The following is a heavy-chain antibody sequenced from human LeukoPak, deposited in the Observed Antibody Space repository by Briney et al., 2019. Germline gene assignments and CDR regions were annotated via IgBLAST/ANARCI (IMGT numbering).Heavy chain of an antibody. J-gene: IGHJ3*02. D-gene: IGHD6-13*01. CDR2: IYYSGST. CDR3: ARDQGDSSSWYWAFDI. V-gene: IGHV4-59*01. Sequence: SETLSLTRTVSGGSISSYYWSWIRQPPGKGLEWIGYIYYSGSTNYNPSLKSRVTISVDTSKNQFSLKLSSVTAADTAVYYCARDQGDSSSWYWAFDIWGQGTMVTVSS. CDR1: GGSISSYY.